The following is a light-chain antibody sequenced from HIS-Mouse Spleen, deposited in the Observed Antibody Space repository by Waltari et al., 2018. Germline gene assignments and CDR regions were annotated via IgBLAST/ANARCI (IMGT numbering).Light chain of an antibody. J-gene: IGLJ1*01. Sequence: SYVLTQPPSVSVAPGQTARITCGGNHIGSKSVHWYQQKPGQAPGLVVYDGSDRPSGIPERFSGSNSGNTATLTISRVEAGDEADYYCQVWDSSSDRVFGTGTKVTVL. CDR1: HIGSKS. CDR3: QVWDSSSDRV. V-gene: IGLV3-21*02. CDR2: DGS.